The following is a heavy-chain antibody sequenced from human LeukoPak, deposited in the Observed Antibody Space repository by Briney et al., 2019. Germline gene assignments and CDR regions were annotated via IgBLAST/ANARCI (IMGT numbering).Heavy chain of an antibody. CDR3: AREYDSSWPS. Sequence: GGSLRLSCAASGFSFRTYAMSWVRQAPGKGLEWVSAISDNSARTYYADSVKGRFTISRDNSKNTLFVQMNSLRAEDTAVYYCAREYDSSWPSWGQGTPVTVSS. V-gene: IGHV3-23*01. CDR2: ISDNSART. J-gene: IGHJ5*02. D-gene: IGHD3-22*01. CDR1: GFSFRTYA.